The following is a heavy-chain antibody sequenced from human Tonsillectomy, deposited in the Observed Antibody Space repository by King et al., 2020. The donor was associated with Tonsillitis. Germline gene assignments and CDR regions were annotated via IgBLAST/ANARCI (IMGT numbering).Heavy chain of an antibody. J-gene: IGHJ6*02. CDR3: ARGRLGGYSYGSYYHGMDV. V-gene: IGHV3-30-3*01. CDR1: GFTFSSSA. Sequence: VQLVESGGGVVQPGRSLRLSCAASGFTFSSSAMHWVRQAPGKGLEWVAVISYDGSNNNIADSVKGRFTISRDNSKNTLYLQVNSLRVEDTAVYYCARGRLGGYSYGSYYHGMDVWGQGTTVTVSS. CDR2: ISYDGSNN. D-gene: IGHD5-18*01.